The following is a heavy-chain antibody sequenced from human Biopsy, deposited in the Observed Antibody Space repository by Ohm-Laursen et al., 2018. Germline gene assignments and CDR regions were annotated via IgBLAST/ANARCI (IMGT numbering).Heavy chain of an antibody. CDR3: ARDTRWSPYSMDV. Sequence: SQRLSCSASGFSFSDYHMRWIRQAPGRGLEWVSYISGGGTIYYGDSMKGRVTISRDNAKNSLYLQMHSLRAEDTAVYYCARDTRWSPYSMDVWGQGTTVTVSS. CDR2: ISGGGTI. J-gene: IGHJ6*02. V-gene: IGHV3-11*01. CDR1: GFSFSDYH. D-gene: IGHD4-23*01.